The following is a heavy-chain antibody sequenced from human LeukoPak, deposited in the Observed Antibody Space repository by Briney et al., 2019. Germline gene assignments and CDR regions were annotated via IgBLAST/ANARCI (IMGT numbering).Heavy chain of an antibody. CDR1: GFTFTSYS. V-gene: IGHV3-23*01. CDR3: AKDLATVTSGPY. CDR2: TSGGGGST. Sequence: GGSLRLSCAASGFTFTSYSMNWVRQAPGKGLEWVSTTSGGGGSTYYADSVKGRFTISRDNSKNTLYLQVNSLRAEDTAVYYCAKDLATVTSGPYWGQGTLVTVSS. J-gene: IGHJ4*02. D-gene: IGHD4-17*01.